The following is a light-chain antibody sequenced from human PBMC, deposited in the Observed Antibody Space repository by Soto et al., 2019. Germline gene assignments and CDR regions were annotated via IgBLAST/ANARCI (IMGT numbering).Light chain of an antibody. Sequence: DIQMTQSPTTLSLSVGDRVTITCRASQSINAWLAWYQLKPGKAPKLLIYKASTLESGVPSRFSGSGSGTEFTLTISSLQPDDFATYYCQQYYTYSPVTFGQGTKLEIK. CDR2: KAS. J-gene: IGKJ2*01. CDR1: QSINAW. CDR3: QQYYTYSPVT. V-gene: IGKV1-5*03.